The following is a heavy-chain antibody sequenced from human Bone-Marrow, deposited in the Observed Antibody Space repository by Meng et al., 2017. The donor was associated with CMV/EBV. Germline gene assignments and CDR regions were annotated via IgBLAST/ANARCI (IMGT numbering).Heavy chain of an antibody. CDR3: ARAANCSSSSCEIRW. V-gene: IGHV4-34*12. CDR1: GGSFSGYY. J-gene: IGHJ4*02. D-gene: IGHD2-2*01. Sequence: SETLSLTCAVYGGSFSGYYLTWTRQPPGKGLEWMGEIMDGGDSKFKPSLKSRVTISADTSKNQFSLRLTSVTAADSAVYYCARAANCSSSSCEIRWWGQGTPVTVSS. CDR2: IMDGGDS.